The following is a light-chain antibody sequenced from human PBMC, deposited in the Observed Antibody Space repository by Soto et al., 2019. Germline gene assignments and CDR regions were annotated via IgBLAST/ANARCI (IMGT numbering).Light chain of an antibody. CDR2: GAS. V-gene: IGKV3-15*01. CDR3: QQYNNWPRWT. Sequence: EIGMTQSRATLSVSPGERATLSCRASQSVSNNLAWYQQKPGQAPRLLIYGASTRATGIPARFSGSGSGTEFTLTISRLQSEDFAVYYCQQYNNWPRWTFGQGTKVEIK. J-gene: IGKJ1*01. CDR1: QSVSNN.